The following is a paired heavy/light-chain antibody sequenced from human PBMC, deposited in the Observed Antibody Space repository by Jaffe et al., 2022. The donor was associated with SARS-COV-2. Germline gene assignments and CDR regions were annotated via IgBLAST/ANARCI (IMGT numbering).Light chain of an antibody. Sequence: DIQMTQSPSSLSASVGDRVTISCRASQGINNDLGWYQQKPGKVPKRLMYAVSTLQSGVPSRFSGSGSGTEFTLTISSLQPEDFATYYCLQHYTYPLTFGGGTRVEIK. V-gene: IGKV1-17*01. CDR3: LQHYTYPLT. J-gene: IGKJ4*01. CDR1: QGINND. CDR2: AVS.
Heavy chain of an antibody. CDR2: ISGSGDNT. J-gene: IGHJ6*02. CDR1: GFTFSRHA. V-gene: IGHV3-23*01. Sequence: EMQLLQSGGDLVQPGGSLRLSCAASGFTFSRHAMYWVRQPPGEGLEWVSGISGSGDNTYYADSVKGRFTVSRDNSKDTLYLQMNSLRAEDTAVYYCSKTEGFWPTGFYGMDVWGQGTTVIVSS. CDR3: SKTEGFWPTGFYGMDV. D-gene: IGHD3-3*01.